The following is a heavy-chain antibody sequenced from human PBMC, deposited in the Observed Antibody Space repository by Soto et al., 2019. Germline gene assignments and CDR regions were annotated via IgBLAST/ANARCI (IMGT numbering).Heavy chain of an antibody. D-gene: IGHD3-9*01. CDR2: IYHSGST. CDR3: ARLVYDILTGYLFDY. J-gene: IGHJ4*02. CDR1: SGSISSSNW. Sequence: QLQLQESGPGLVKPSGTLSLTCAVSSGSISSSNWWSWVRQPPGKGLEWIGEIYHSGSTNYNPSLKSRVTISVDKSKNQFSLKLSSVTAADTAVYYCARLVYDILTGYLFDYWGQGTLVTVSS. V-gene: IGHV4-4*02.